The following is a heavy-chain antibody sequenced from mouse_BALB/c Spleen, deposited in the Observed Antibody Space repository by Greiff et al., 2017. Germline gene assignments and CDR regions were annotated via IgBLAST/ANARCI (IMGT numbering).Heavy chain of an antibody. J-gene: IGHJ4*01. V-gene: IGHV1-9*01. CDR2: ILPGSGST. CDR3: ARSGGSSYGDYYAMDY. Sequence: QVQLQQSGAELMKPGASVKISCKATGYTFSSYWIEWVKQRPGHGLEWIGEILPGSGSTNYNEKFKGKATFTADTSSNTAYMQLSSLTSEDSAVYYCARSGGSSYGDYYAMDYWGQGTSVTVSA. CDR1: GYTFSSYW. D-gene: IGHD1-1*01.